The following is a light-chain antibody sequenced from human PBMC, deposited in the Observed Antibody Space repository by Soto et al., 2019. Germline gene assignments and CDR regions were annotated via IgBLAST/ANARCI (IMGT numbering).Light chain of an antibody. J-gene: IGKJ1*01. CDR3: QQSET. CDR2: GAS. CDR1: QSVSSSY. Sequence: EIVLTQSPGTLSLSPGERATLSCRASQSVSSSYLVWYQQKLGQAPRLLIYGASSRATGIPDRFSGSGSGTDFTLTIRRLEHEDFAVYYCQQSETFGQGTKVEIK. V-gene: IGKV3-20*01.